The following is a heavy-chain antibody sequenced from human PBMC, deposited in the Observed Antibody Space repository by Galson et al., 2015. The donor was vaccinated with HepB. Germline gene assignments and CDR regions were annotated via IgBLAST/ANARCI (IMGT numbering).Heavy chain of an antibody. CDR2: IIPILGIA. D-gene: IGHD1-26*01. Sequence: SVKVPCKASGGTFSSYAISWVRQAPGQGLEWMGRIIPILGIANYAQKFQGRVTITADKSTSTAYMELSSLRSEDTAVYYCASGWERQPFFDYWGQGTLVTVSS. CDR3: ASGWERQPFFDY. CDR1: GGTFSSYA. V-gene: IGHV1-69*04. J-gene: IGHJ4*02.